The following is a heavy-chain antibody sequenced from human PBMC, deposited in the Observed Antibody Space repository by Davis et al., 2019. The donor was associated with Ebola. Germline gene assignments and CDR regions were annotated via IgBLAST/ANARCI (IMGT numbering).Heavy chain of an antibody. CDR1: VITFSSYA. J-gene: IGHJ4*02. CDR3: AREVGTMVRGVEFHFDE. Sequence: GESLKISCTDSVITFSSYAMTWVRQAPGKGLEWVSAISGSGGSTYYADSVKGRFTISRDNSKNTLYLQMDSLRSEDTAVYYCAREVGTMVRGVEFHFDEWGQGTLVTVSS. V-gene: IGHV3-23*01. D-gene: IGHD3-10*01. CDR2: ISGSGGST.